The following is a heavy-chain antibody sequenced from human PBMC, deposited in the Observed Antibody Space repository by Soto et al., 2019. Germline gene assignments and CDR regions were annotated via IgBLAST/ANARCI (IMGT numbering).Heavy chain of an antibody. V-gene: IGHV4-34*01. J-gene: IGHJ4*02. D-gene: IGHD2-15*01. Sequence: SETLSLTCAVYGGSFSGYYWSRIRQPPGKGLEWIGEINHSGSTNYNPSLKSRVTISVDTSKNQFSLKLSSVTAADTAVYYCARGGCSGGSCYPYYFDYWGQGTLVTVSS. CDR2: INHSGST. CDR1: GGSFSGYY. CDR3: ARGGCSGGSCYPYYFDY.